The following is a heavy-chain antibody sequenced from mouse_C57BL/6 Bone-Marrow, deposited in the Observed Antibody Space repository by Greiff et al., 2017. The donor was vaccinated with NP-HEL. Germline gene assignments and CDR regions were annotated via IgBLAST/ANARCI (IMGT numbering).Heavy chain of an antibody. D-gene: IGHD2-4*01. Sequence: VQLVESGAELVRPGASVKLSCKASGYTFTDYYINWVKQRPGQGLEWIARIYPGSGNTYYNEKFKGKATLTAEKSSSTAYMQLSSLTSEDSAVYYCARGGDYDWFAYWGQGTLVTVSA. CDR1: GYTFTDYY. CDR2: IYPGSGNT. CDR3: ARGGDYDWFAY. V-gene: IGHV1-76*01. J-gene: IGHJ3*01.